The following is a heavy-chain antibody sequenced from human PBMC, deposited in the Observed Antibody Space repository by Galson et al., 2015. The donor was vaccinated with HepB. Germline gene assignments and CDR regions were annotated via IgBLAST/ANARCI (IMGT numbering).Heavy chain of an antibody. CDR1: GFTFSSYA. CDR2: ISYDGSNK. D-gene: IGHD6-13*01. Sequence: SLRLSCAASGFTFSSYAMHWVRQAPGKGLEWVAVISYDGSNKYYADSVKGRFTISRDNSKNTLYLQMNSLRAEDTAVYYCARDDLRQQLALFDYWGQGTLVIVSS. J-gene: IGHJ4*02. CDR3: ARDDLRQQLALFDY. V-gene: IGHV3-30*04.